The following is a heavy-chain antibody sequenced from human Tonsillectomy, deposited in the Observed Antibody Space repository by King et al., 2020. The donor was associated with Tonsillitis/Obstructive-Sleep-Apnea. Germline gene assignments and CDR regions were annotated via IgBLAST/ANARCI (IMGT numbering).Heavy chain of an antibody. Sequence: QVTLKESGPVLVKPTETLTLACSVSGFSLSNARMGVSWIRQPPGKALEWLAHIFSNDEKSYSTSLKSRLTISKDTSKSQVVLTMTNMDPVDTATYYCARTEVDIAFFYMDVWGKGTTVTVSS. V-gene: IGHV2-26*01. CDR2: IFSNDEK. CDR1: GFSLSNARMG. CDR3: ARTEVDIAFFYMDV. J-gene: IGHJ6*03. D-gene: IGHD2-15*01.